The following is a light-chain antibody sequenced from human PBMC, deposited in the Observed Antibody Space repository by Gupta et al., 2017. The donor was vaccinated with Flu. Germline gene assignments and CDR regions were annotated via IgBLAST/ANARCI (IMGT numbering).Light chain of an antibody. CDR1: TSNIGNKY. V-gene: IGLV1-51*01. Sequence: STSNIGNKYVSWYQQLPGTAPKLLIYGNNKRPSGIPDRFSGPESGTSATLTITGLQTGDEAEYYCGTWDNSLNVVVFGGGTKLTVL. J-gene: IGLJ3*02. CDR2: GNN. CDR3: GTWDNSLNVVV.